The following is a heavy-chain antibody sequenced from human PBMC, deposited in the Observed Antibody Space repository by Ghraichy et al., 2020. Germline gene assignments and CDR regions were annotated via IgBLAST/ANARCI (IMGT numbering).Heavy chain of an antibody. J-gene: IGHJ4*02. CDR3: ARDAVAPGIIFDH. CDR1: GFSFSDHW. CDR2: INQDGSQK. V-gene: IGHV3-7*01. D-gene: IGHD6-13*01. Sequence: GGSLRLSCAASGFSFSDHWMGWVRQAPGKGLEWVANINQDGSQKYYVDSVEGRFTISRDNAKNSLYLQLNNLRAEDTAVYYCARDAVAPGIIFDHWGQGTLVTVSS.